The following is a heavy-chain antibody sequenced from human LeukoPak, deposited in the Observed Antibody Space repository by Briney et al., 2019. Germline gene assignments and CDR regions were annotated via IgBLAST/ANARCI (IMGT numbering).Heavy chain of an antibody. V-gene: IGHV3-21*01. CDR3: ARMLIAAAGTPFDY. J-gene: IGHJ4*02. Sequence: GGSLRLSCAASGFTFSSYSMNWVRQAPGKGLEWVSSIGSSSSYIYYADSVKGRFTISRDNAKNSLYLQMNSLRAEDTAVYHCARMLIAAAGTPFDYWSQGTLVTVSS. CDR1: GFTFSSYS. CDR2: IGSSSSYI. D-gene: IGHD6-13*01.